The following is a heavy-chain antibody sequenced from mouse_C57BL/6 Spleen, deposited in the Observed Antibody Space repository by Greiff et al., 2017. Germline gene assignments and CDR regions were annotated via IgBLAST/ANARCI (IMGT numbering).Heavy chain of an antibody. CDR2: IDPSDSET. CDR1: GYTFTSYW. J-gene: IGHJ1*03. D-gene: IGHD1-1*01. CDR3: ARDDHGSSYVTYWYFDV. V-gene: IGHV1-52*01. Sequence: QVPLQQPGAELVRPGSSVKLSCKASGYTFTSYWMHWVKQRPIQGLEWIGNIDPSDSETHYNQKFKDKATLTVDKSSSTAYMQLSSLTSEDSAVYYCARDDHGSSYVTYWYFDVWGTGTTVTVSS.